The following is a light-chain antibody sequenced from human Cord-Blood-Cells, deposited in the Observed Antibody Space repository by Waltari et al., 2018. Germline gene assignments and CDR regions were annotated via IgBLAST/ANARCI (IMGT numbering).Light chain of an antibody. Sequence: QSALTHPRPVYGSPGQSATISCTGTSSDVGGYNNVSWYQQHPGKAPKLMIYDVSKRPSGVPDRFSGSKSGNTASLTISGLQTEDEADYCCCSYAGSYTYDFETRTKVTVL. CDR3: CSYAGSYTYD. CDR2: DVS. CDR1: SSDVGGYNN. J-gene: IGLJ1*01. V-gene: IGLV2-11*01.